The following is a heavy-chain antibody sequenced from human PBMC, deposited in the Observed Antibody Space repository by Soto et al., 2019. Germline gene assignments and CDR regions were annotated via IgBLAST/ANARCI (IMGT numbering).Heavy chain of an antibody. CDR3: ARDRSTRVGATTRSYYYYGMDV. V-gene: IGHV4-61*01. CDR1: GGSVSSGSYY. Sequence: SETLSLTCTVSGGSVSSGSYYWSWIRQPPGKGLEWIGYIYYSGSTNYNPSLKSRVTISVDTSKNQFSLKLSSVTAADTAVYYCARDRSTRVGATTRSYYYYGMDVCGQRTTVTVSS. CDR2: IYYSGST. J-gene: IGHJ6*02. D-gene: IGHD1-26*01.